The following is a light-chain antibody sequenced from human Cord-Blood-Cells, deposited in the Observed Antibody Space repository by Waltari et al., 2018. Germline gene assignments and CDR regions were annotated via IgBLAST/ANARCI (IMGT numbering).Light chain of an antibody. CDR3: QQYNGT. J-gene: IGKJ2*01. Sequence: EIVITQSPATLSVSAGESATLSCRASQSVSSNLAWYQQKPGQAPRLLIYGASTRATGIPARFSGSGSGTEFTLTISSLQSEDFAVYYCQQYNGTFGQGTKLEIK. V-gene: IGKV3-15*01. CDR2: GAS. CDR1: QSVSSN.